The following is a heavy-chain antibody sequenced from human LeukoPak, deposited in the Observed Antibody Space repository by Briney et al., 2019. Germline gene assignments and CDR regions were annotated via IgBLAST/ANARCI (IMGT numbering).Heavy chain of an antibody. CDR1: GGSINNYY. CDR3: ARQRHSSGWFDP. V-gene: IGHV4-59*04. D-gene: IGHD6-19*01. J-gene: IGHJ5*02. Sequence: PSETLSLTCTVSGGSINNYYWSWIRQPPGKGLEWIGTIYYSGSAYYNPSLKTQVTISVDTSKNQFSLKLSSVTAADTAVYYCARQRHSSGWFDPWGQGTLVTVSS. CDR2: IYYSGSA.